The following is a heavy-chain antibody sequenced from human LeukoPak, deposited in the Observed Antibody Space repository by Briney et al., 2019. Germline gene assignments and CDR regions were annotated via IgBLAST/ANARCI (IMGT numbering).Heavy chain of an antibody. CDR3: ASLYNWNYASPYYMDV. CDR1: RYSISSGYY. Sequence: SETLSLTCTVSRYSISSGYYWGWIRQPPGKGLEWIGSFYHSGSTYYNPSLKSRVTISEDTSNNQFSLKLSSVTAADTAMYYCASLYNWNYASPYYMDVWGKGTTVTVSS. CDR2: FYHSGST. J-gene: IGHJ6*03. V-gene: IGHV4-38-2*02. D-gene: IGHD1-7*01.